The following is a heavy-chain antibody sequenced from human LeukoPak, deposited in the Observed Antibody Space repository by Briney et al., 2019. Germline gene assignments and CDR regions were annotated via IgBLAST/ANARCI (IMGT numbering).Heavy chain of an antibody. CDR2: ISSGSSYI. V-gene: IGHV3-21*01. Sequence: PVGSLRLSCAASGFSFSSYNMNWVRQAPGKGLEWVSSISSGSSYICYADSMKGRFTVSRDNAKNSLYLQMNTLRAEDTAVYYCAREPFDVWGQGTTVTVSS. J-gene: IGHJ6*02. CDR1: GFSFSSYN. CDR3: AREPFDV.